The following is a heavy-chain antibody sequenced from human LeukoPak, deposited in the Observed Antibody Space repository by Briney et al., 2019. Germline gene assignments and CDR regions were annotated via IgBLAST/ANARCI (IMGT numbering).Heavy chain of an antibody. J-gene: IGHJ4*02. CDR1: GGTFSSYA. Sequence: SVKVSCKASGGTFSSYAISWVRQAPGQGLEWMGRIIPIFGTANYAQKFQGRVTITTDESTSTAYMELSSLRSEDTAVYYCARGGYSSSWYPEGLDYWGQGTPVTVSS. V-gene: IGHV1-69*05. CDR2: IIPIFGTA. CDR3: ARGGYSSSWYPEGLDY. D-gene: IGHD6-13*01.